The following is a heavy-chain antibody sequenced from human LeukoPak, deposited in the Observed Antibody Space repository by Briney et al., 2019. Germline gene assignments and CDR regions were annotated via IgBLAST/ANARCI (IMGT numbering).Heavy chain of an antibody. J-gene: IGHJ6*02. V-gene: IGHV1-18*01. CDR1: GYTFTSYG. D-gene: IGHD1-1*01. Sequence: GASVKVSCKASGYTFTSYGISWVRQAPGQGLEWKGWISAYNGNTNYAQKLQGRVTMTTDTSTSTAYMELRSLRSDDTAVYYCARYGTTTYYYGMDVWGQGTTVTVSS. CDR2: ISAYNGNT. CDR3: ARYGTTTYYYGMDV.